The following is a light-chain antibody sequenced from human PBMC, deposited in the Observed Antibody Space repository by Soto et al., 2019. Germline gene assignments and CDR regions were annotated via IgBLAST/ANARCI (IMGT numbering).Light chain of an antibody. CDR3: KQYKISWT. V-gene: IGKV1-5*01. J-gene: IGKJ1*01. CDR2: DAS. CDR1: QSISSW. Sequence: DIQMTQSPSTLSASVGDRVTITCRASQSISSWLAWYQQKPGKAPKILIYDASSLESGVQSRFSGSGSGTEFTLTIRSLQPDDFATYYCKQYKISWTFGQGTKVDIK.